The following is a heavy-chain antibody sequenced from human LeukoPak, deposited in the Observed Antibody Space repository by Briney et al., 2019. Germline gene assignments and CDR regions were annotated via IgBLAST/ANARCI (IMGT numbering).Heavy chain of an antibody. D-gene: IGHD3-22*01. CDR2: IRYDGSNK. V-gene: IGHV3-30*02. CDR1: GFTVSSYG. CDR3: AKDQRITMTSDY. Sequence: SGGSLRLSCAASGFTVSSYGMHWVRQAPGKGLEWVAFIRYDGSNKYYADSVKGRFTISRDNSKNTLYLQMNSLRAEDTAVYYCAKDQRITMTSDYWGQGTLVTVSS. J-gene: IGHJ4*02.